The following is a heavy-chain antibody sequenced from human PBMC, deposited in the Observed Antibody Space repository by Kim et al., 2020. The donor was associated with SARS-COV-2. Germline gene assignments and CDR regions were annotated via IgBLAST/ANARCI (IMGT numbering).Heavy chain of an antibody. J-gene: IGHJ4*02. CDR2: IWYDGSNE. D-gene: IGHD3-10*01. CDR3: ARDRILYFGEYNFDY. CDR1: GFTFSSYD. V-gene: IGHV3-33*08. Sequence: GGSLRLSCAASGFTFSSYDMHWVRQAPGKGLEWVAVIWYDGSNEYYADSVKGRFTISRDNSKNTLYLQMNSLRAEDTAVYFCARDRILYFGEYNFDYWGQGTVVTVSS.